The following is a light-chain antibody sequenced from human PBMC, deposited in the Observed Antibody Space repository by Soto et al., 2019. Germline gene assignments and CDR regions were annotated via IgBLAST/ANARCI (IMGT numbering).Light chain of an antibody. CDR2: DAS. CDR3: QQYNSYSRT. CDR1: QSISSW. Sequence: DVQMTQSPSTLSASVLDRVTITCLASQSISSWLAWYQQKPGKAPKLLIYDASSLESGVPSRFSGSGSGTEFTLTISSLQPDDFATYYCQQYNSYSRTFGQGTKVDIK. J-gene: IGKJ1*01. V-gene: IGKV1-5*01.